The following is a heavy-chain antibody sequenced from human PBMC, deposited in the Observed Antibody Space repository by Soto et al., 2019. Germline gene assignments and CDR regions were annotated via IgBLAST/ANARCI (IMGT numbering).Heavy chain of an antibody. J-gene: IGHJ4*02. D-gene: IGHD1-1*01. CDR1: GFTFSSYA. V-gene: IGHV3-23*01. CDR2: ISGGGNRI. Sequence: EVQLLESGGGLVQPGGSLRLSCAASGFTFSSYAMSWVRQAPGKGLEWVSVISGGGNRIYYADSVKGRFTISRDNSKNTLYLQMNSRRDEDTAIYYCAKERRLERGDFDYWGQGTLVTVSS. CDR3: AKERRLERGDFDY.